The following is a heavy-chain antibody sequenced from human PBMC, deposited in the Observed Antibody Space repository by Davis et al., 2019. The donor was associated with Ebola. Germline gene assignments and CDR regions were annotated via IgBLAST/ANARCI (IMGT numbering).Heavy chain of an antibody. J-gene: IGHJ4*02. CDR2: IYPGDSDT. CDR3: ASLRFLEWFTFDY. D-gene: IGHD3-3*01. CDR1: GYSFTSYW. V-gene: IGHV5-51*01. Sequence: KVSCKGSGYSFTSYWISWVRQMPGKGLEWMGIIYPGDSDTRYSPSFQGQVTISADKSISTAYLQWSSLKASDTAMYYCASLRFLEWFTFDYWGQGTLVTVSS.